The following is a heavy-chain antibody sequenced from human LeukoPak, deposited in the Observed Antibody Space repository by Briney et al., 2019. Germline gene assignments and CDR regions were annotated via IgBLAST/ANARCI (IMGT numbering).Heavy chain of an antibody. Sequence: SETLSLTCAVSGGSSRSGDYFWSWIRQPPGKGLEWIGHIHYSGNTYYNPSLKSRVSISVDTSKNQFSLKLSSVTAADTAVYYCARENNDYGGKKAFDYWAQGTLVTVSS. CDR2: IHYSGNT. CDR3: ARENNDYGGKKAFDY. CDR1: GGSSRSGDYF. V-gene: IGHV4-30-4*01. D-gene: IGHD4-23*01. J-gene: IGHJ4*02.